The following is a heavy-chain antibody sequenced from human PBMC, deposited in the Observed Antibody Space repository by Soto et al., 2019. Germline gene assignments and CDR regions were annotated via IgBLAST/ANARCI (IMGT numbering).Heavy chain of an antibody. Sequence: SETLSLTCTVSGGSISSVGYYWSWIRQHPGKGLEWIGYIYYSGSTYYNPSLKSRVTISVDTSKNQFSLKLSSVTAADTAVYYCARDTPRGYSYGSFDYWGQGTLVTVSS. D-gene: IGHD5-18*01. CDR2: IYYSGST. CDR1: GGSISSVGYY. J-gene: IGHJ4*02. V-gene: IGHV4-31*03. CDR3: ARDTPRGYSYGSFDY.